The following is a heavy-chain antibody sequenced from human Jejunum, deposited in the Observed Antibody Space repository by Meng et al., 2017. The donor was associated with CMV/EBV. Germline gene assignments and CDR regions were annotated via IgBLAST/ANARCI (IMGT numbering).Heavy chain of an antibody. V-gene: IGHV5-51*01. Sequence: YWIGWVRQMPGKGLEWMRSIYAGDSDTRYGPSFEGQVTISVDKSIDTAYLQWSSLKASDTAMYYCARGAGRITTFGVVLSWFDPWGQGTRVTVSS. CDR2: IYAGDSDT. CDR1: YW. D-gene: IGHD3-3*01. J-gene: IGHJ5*02. CDR3: ARGAGRITTFGVVLSWFDP.